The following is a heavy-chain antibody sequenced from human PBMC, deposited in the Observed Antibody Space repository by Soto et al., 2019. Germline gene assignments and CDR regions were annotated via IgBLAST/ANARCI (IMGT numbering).Heavy chain of an antibody. D-gene: IGHD2-15*01. Sequence: QVQLVESGGGVVQPGRSLRLSCAASGFTFSSYGMHWVRQAPGKRLEWVAVIWYDGSNKYYADSVKGRFTISRDNSKNTLYRQMNSLRAEETAVYYCARDGYCSGGSCYSVPVFDYWGQGTLVTVSS. CDR2: IWYDGSNK. CDR3: ARDGYCSGGSCYSVPVFDY. CDR1: GFTFSSYG. J-gene: IGHJ4*02. V-gene: IGHV3-33*01.